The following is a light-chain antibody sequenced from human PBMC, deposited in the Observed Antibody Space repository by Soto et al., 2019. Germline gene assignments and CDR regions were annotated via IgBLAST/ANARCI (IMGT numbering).Light chain of an antibody. CDR2: DAS. CDR1: QSVSDY. CDR3: QQYGSSPFIT. J-gene: IGKJ5*01. V-gene: IGKV3-20*01. Sequence: ETVFTHSPTSLSLSPGDRATLSCSAGQSVSDYVAWYQQKPGQSPRLLFFDASSRATGVPARFSGSGSGTDFTLTVSRLEPEDFAVYYCQQYGSSPFITFGQGTLLEIK.